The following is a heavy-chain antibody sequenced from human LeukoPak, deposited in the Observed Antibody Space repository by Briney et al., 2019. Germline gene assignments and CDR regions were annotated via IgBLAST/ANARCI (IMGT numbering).Heavy chain of an antibody. V-gene: IGHV3-30-3*01. CDR2: ISYDGSNK. CDR3: ATYGGNLPPAFDY. Sequence: GGSLRLSCAASGFTFSSYAMHWVRQAPGKGLEWVAVISYDGSNKYYADSVKGRFTISRDNSKNTLYLQMNSLRAEDTAVYYCATYGGNLPPAFDYWGQGTLVTVSS. J-gene: IGHJ4*02. D-gene: IGHD4-23*01. CDR1: GFTFSSYA.